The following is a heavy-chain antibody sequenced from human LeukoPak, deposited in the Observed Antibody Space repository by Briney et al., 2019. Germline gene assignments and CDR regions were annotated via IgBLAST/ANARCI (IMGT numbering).Heavy chain of an antibody. D-gene: IGHD2-15*01. V-gene: IGHV3-21*01. CDR1: GFTFSDYS. Sequence: GGSLRLPCAASGFTFSDYSMNWVRQAPGKGLEWVSSISSSGSYIYYADSAKGRFTISRDNAKNSLYLQMNSLRAEDTAVYYCARDTGYCSGGSCYSGNYWGQGTLVTVSS. J-gene: IGHJ4*02. CDR3: ARDTGYCSGGSCYSGNY. CDR2: ISSSGSYI.